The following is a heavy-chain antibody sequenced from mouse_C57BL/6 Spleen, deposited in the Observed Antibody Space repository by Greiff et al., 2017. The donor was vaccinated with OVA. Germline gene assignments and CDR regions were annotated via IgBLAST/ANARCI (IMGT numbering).Heavy chain of an antibody. Sequence: VQLQQSGAELVRPGTSVKVSCKASGYAFTNYLIEWVKQRPGQGLEWIGVINPGSGGTNYNEKFKGKGKLTAHKSSSTSYMQLISLTSDDSAVYFCARERDYGSSPSYFDFWGTGTTVTVSS. J-gene: IGHJ1*03. CDR3: ARERDYGSSPSYFDF. V-gene: IGHV1-54*01. CDR2: INPGSGGT. CDR1: GYAFTNYL. D-gene: IGHD1-1*01.